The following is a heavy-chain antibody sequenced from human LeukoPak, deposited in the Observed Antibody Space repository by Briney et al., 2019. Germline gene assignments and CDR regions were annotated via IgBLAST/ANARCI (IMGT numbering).Heavy chain of an antibody. CDR2: IRYDGSNK. J-gene: IGHJ4*02. Sequence: PGGSLRLSCAAPGFTFRSYGMHWVRQAPGKGLEWVAFIRYDGSNKYYADSVKGRFTISRDNSKNTLYLQMNSLRAEDTAVYYCAKKETTVVTGGFDYWGQGTLVTVSS. CDR1: GFTFRSYG. V-gene: IGHV3-30*02. D-gene: IGHD4-23*01. CDR3: AKKETTVVTGGFDY.